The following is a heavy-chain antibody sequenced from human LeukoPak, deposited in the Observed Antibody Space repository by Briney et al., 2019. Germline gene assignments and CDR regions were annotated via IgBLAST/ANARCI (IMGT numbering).Heavy chain of an antibody. CDR1: GYTFTGYY. CDR2: INPNSGGT. Sequence: ASVKVSCKASGYTFTGYYMHWVRQAPGQGLEWMGRINPNSGGTNYAQKFQGRVTMTRDTSISTAYMELSRLRSDDTAVYYCARDGWIQLWLRNYYYVDVWGKGTTVTVSS. J-gene: IGHJ6*03. D-gene: IGHD5-18*01. V-gene: IGHV1-2*06. CDR3: ARDGWIQLWLRNYYYVDV.